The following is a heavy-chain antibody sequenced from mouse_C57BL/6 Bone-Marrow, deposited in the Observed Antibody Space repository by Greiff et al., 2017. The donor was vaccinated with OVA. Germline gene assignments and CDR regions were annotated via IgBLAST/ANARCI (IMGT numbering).Heavy chain of an antibody. J-gene: IGHJ1*03. CDR3: ARRGRYWYFDV. CDR2: INPNNGGT. V-gene: IGHV1-26*01. Sequence: EVQLQQSGPELVKPGASVKISCKASGYTFTDYYMNWVKQSHGKSLEWIGDINPNNGGTSYNQKFKGKATLPVDKSSSTAYMELRSLTSADSAVYSCARRGRYWYFDVWGTGTTVTVSS. CDR1: GYTFTDYY.